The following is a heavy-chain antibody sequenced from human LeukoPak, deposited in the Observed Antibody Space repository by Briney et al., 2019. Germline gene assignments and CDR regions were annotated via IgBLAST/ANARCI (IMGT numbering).Heavy chain of an antibody. D-gene: IGHD4-11*01. CDR3: AREDYSNSAFDI. J-gene: IGHJ3*02. Sequence: SETLSLTCTVSGGSFSSGNYYWSWIRQPPGKGLKWIGYIYYSGSTNHNPSLKSRVTISVDTSKNQFSLKLSSVTAADTAVYYCAREDYSNSAFDIWGQGTMVTVSS. CDR1: GGSFSSGNYY. V-gene: IGHV4-61*01. CDR2: IYYSGST.